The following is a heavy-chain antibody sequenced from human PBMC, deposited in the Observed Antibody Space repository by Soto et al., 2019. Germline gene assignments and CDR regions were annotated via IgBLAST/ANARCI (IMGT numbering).Heavy chain of an antibody. CDR3: ARHEAYDSRAYYGSQFDY. Sequence: SETLSLTCTVSGGSISSSYWSWIRQPPGKGLEWIGYIYYSGSTNYNPSLKGRVTISVDTSKSQFSLKLSSVTAADTAVYYCARHEAYDSRAYYGSQFDYWGQGTLVTVSS. J-gene: IGHJ4*02. CDR2: IYYSGST. V-gene: IGHV4-59*08. CDR1: GGSISSSY. D-gene: IGHD3-22*01.